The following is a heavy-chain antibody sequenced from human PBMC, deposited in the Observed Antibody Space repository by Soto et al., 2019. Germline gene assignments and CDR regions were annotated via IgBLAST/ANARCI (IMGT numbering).Heavy chain of an antibody. D-gene: IGHD3-10*01. CDR3: ARRVGHYGLGRLTYSYYGMEV. CDR1: VVSISSGCYY. CDR2: IYYSGST. J-gene: IGHJ6*01. V-gene: IGHV4-31*03. Sequence: TLSLTCTFSVVSISSGCYYCSWIRQHPGKGLEWIGYIYYSGSTYYNPSLKSRVTISVDTSKNQFSLKLRSVTAADTDVYYCARRVGHYGLGRLTYSYYGMEVWGEGTTVTLSS.